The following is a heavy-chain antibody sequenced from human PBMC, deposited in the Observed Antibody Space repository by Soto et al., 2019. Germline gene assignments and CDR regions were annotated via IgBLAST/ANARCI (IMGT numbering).Heavy chain of an antibody. CDR3: VRDRGSCTFDI. CDR2: INEDGSEK. J-gene: IGHJ3*02. Sequence: DVQLVGSGGGLVQPGGSLRLSCAASGFTFNRYWMYWVRQAPGKGLEWVATINEDGSEKHYVESVRGRFTFSRDNTKNSLYPQMNSLRAEDSAVYYCVRDRGSCTFDIWGQASMVTVSS. V-gene: IGHV3-7*03. CDR1: GFTFNRYW. D-gene: IGHD3-10*01.